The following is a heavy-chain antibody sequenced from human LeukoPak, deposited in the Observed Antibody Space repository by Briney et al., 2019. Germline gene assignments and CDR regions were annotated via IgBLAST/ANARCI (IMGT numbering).Heavy chain of an antibody. CDR1: GFTFNNYA. CDR3: AKDQGIQLWLKYFQH. CDR2: IGGSGGTT. D-gene: IGHD5-18*01. J-gene: IGHJ1*01. V-gene: IGHV3-23*01. Sequence: PGGSLRLSCAASGFTFNNYAMTWVRQAPWKGLEWVSAIGGSGGTTLYADSVKGRFTISRDNSKSTLYLQMNSLRAEDTAVYYCAKDQGIQLWLKYFQHWGQGTLVTVSS.